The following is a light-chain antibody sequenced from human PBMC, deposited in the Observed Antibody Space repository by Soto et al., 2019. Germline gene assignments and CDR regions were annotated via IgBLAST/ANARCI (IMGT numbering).Light chain of an antibody. Sequence: QSVLTQPASVSGSPGQSITISCTGTSSDVGSYNYVSWYQQHPGKAPKLMIYEVTNRPSGVSNRFSGSKSGNTASLTISGLQAEDEAAYYCSSYTSSSTLVFGGGTKLTVL. CDR3: SSYTSSSTLV. CDR1: SSDVGSYNY. V-gene: IGLV2-14*01. CDR2: EVT. J-gene: IGLJ3*02.